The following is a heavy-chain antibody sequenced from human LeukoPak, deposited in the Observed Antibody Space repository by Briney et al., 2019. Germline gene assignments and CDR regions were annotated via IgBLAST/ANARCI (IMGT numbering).Heavy chain of an antibody. CDR2: ISGSGDAT. CDR3: AKLRGLSSPSENNWFDP. J-gene: IGHJ5*02. V-gene: IGHV3-23*01. D-gene: IGHD6-6*01. Sequence: PGGSLRLSCVASGFTFTSYGMSWVRQAPGKRLEWVSGISGSGDATYYADSVKGRFTISRDNSKNTLYLQMNSLRAEETAVYYCAKLRGLSSPSENNWFDPWGQGTLVTVSS. CDR1: GFTFTSYG.